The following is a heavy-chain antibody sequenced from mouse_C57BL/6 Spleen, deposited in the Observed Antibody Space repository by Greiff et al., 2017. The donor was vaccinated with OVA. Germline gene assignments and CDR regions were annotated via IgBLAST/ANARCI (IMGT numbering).Heavy chain of an antibody. D-gene: IGHD2-2*01. J-gene: IGHJ4*01. CDR3: ARSTMVTTGGPYCAMDY. Sequence: VHLVESGPGLVQPSQCLSITCTASGFSLTSYGVHWVRQSPGKGLEWLGVIGSGGSTAYNAAFISSLSISTDNPKSEVCIKMNSLQADDTAIYYCARSTMVTTGGPYCAMDYWGQGTSVTVSS. V-gene: IGHV2-2*01. CDR2: IGSGGST. CDR1: GFSLTSYG.